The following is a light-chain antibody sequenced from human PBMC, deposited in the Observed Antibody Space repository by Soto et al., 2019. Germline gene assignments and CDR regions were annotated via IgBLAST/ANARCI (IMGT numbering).Light chain of an antibody. CDR1: SGLSSYA. V-gene: IGLV4-69*01. CDR3: QTWGTGIVV. J-gene: IGLJ2*01. CDR2: LNSDGSH. Sequence: QSVLTQSPSASASLGASVKLTCTLSSGLSSYAIAWHQQQPEKGPRYLMKLNSDGSHSKGDGIPDRVSGSSSGAERYLTISSLQSEDDADYYCQTWGTGIVVFGGGTKLTVL.